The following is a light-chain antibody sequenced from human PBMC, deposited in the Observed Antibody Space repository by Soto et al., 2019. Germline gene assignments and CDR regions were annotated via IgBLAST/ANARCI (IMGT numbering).Light chain of an antibody. Sequence: IQMTQSPSSLSASVGDRVTITCRASQSISSYLNLYQQKPGKAPKLLIYAASSLQSGVPSRFSGSGSGTDFTLTISSLQPEDFATYYCQHSYSTPYTFGQGTKLEIK. J-gene: IGKJ2*01. CDR3: QHSYSTPYT. CDR2: AAS. V-gene: IGKV1-39*01. CDR1: QSISSY.